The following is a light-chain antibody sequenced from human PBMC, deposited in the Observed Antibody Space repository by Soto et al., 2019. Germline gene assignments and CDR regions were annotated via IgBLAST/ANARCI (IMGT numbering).Light chain of an antibody. Sequence: EIVMTQSPATLSVSPGERAPLSCRASQSVSSNLAWYQQKPGQAPRLLIYAASTRATGIPARFSGSGSGTDFTLTISRLEPEDFAVYYCQQYGSSGTFGQGTKVDIK. V-gene: IGKV3-15*01. J-gene: IGKJ1*01. CDR2: AAS. CDR3: QQYGSSGT. CDR1: QSVSSN.